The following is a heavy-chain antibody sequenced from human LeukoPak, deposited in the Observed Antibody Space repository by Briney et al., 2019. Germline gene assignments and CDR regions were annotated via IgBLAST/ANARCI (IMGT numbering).Heavy chain of an antibody. J-gene: IGHJ5*02. D-gene: IGHD1-26*01. V-gene: IGHV3-20*04. CDR2: INWNGVST. Sequence: GGSLRLPCAASGFIFDDCGMSWVRQATGKGLEWVSGINWNGVSTTYADSMKSRFTMYRDNAEKSLYLQMNSLRVEDTSFYYCARDLKRGELKPGPFDLWGQGTLVTVSS. CDR3: ARDLKRGELKPGPFDL. CDR1: GFIFDDCG.